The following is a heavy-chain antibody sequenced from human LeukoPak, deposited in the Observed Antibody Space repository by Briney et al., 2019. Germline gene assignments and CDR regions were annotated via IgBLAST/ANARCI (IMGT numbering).Heavy chain of an antibody. Sequence: SETLSLTCTVSGGSISSYYWSWIRQPPGKGLEWIGYIYYSGSTNYNPSLKSRVTISVDTSKNQFSLKLSSVTAADTAVYYCARARDGYSYGYLGYWGQGTLVTVPS. D-gene: IGHD5-18*01. CDR3: ARARDGYSYGYLGY. J-gene: IGHJ4*02. CDR1: GGSISSYY. V-gene: IGHV4-59*01. CDR2: IYYSGST.